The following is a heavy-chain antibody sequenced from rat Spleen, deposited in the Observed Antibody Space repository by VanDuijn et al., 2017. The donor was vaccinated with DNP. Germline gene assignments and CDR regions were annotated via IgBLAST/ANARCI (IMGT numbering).Heavy chain of an antibody. D-gene: IGHD5-1*01. V-gene: IGHV5-19*01. Sequence: EVQLVESGGGLVQPGRSMKLSCAASGFTFRNYGMAWVRQAPKKGLEWVAYISPSGGSTYYRDSVKGRFTISRDNAKSTLYLQMDSLRSEDTATYYCATPTGGYVMDAWGQGASVTVSS. J-gene: IGHJ4*01. CDR2: ISPSGGST. CDR1: GFTFRNYG. CDR3: ATPTGGYVMDA.